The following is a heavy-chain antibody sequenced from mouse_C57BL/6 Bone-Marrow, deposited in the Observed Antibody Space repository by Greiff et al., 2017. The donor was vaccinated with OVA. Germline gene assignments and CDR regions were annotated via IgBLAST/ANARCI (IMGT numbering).Heavy chain of an antibody. Sequence: QVQLKESGAELVKPGASVKISCKASGYAFSSYWMNWVKQRPGKGLEWIGQIYPGDGDTNYNGKFKGKATLTADKSSSTAYMQLSSLTSEDSAVYFCAREGTTVVEEDYFDYWGQGTTLTVSS. D-gene: IGHD1-1*01. J-gene: IGHJ2*01. CDR2: IYPGDGDT. V-gene: IGHV1-80*01. CDR3: AREGTTVVEEDYFDY. CDR1: GYAFSSYW.